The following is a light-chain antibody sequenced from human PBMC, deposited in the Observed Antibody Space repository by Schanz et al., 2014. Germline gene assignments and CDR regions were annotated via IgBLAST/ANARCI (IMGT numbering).Light chain of an antibody. J-gene: IGKJ1*01. Sequence: EIVLTQSPATLSLSPGERATLSCRASQSVSSYLAWYQQKPGQAPRLLMYGPSTRATGIPARFSGSGSGTEFTLTITSLEPEDFAVYYCQQYSSSRTFGQGTKVEIK. CDR1: QSVSSY. CDR3: QQYSSSRT. CDR2: GPS. V-gene: IGKV3-11*01.